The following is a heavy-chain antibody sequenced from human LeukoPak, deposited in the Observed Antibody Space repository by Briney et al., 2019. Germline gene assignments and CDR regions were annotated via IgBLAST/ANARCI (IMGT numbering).Heavy chain of an antibody. D-gene: IGHD2-21*02. J-gene: IGHJ3*02. CDR3: ARNPIVVVTATLREGNAFDI. Sequence: GASVKVSCKASGGTFSSYAISWVRQAPGQGLEWMGRIIPILGIANYAQKFQGRVTITADKSTSTAYMELSSLRSEDTAVYYCARNPIVVVTATLREGNAFDIWGQGTMVTVSS. V-gene: IGHV1-69*04. CDR1: GGTFSSYA. CDR2: IIPILGIA.